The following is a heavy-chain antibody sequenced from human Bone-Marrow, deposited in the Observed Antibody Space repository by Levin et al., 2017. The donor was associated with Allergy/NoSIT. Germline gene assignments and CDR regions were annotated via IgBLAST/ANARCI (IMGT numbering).Heavy chain of an antibody. CDR3: ARDGNYDFWSGHYEVRWFDP. Sequence: SCAASGFTFNHYDMNWVRQAPGKGLEWISYITTDSSTTFYADSVKGRFTISRDNAQKSLYLQMNSLRAEDTAVYYCARDGNYDFWSGHYEVRWFDPWGQGTLVTVSS. D-gene: IGHD3-3*01. V-gene: IGHV3-48*01. CDR2: ITTDSSTT. CDR1: GFTFNHYD. J-gene: IGHJ5*02.